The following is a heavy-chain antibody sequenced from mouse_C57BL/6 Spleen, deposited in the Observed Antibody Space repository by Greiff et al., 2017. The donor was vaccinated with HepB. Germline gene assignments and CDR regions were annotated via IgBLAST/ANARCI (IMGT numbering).Heavy chain of an antibody. V-gene: IGHV5-12*01. CDR1: GFTFSDYY. D-gene: IGHD2-1*01. Sequence: EVQVVESGGGLVQPGGSLKLSCAASGFTFSDYYMYWVRQTPEKRLEWVAYISNGGGSTYYPDTVKGRFTISRDNAKNTLYLQMSRLKSEDTAMYYCARQGGNYIFDYWGQGTTLTVSS. J-gene: IGHJ2*01. CDR2: ISNGGGST. CDR3: ARQGGNYIFDY.